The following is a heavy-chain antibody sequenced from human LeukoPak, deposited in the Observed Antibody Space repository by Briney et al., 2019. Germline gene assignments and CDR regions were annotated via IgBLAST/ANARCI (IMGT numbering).Heavy chain of an antibody. CDR2: IYYSGST. CDR3: ARGRGYYYYFYY. Sequence: NPSETLSLTCTVSGGSISSYYWSWVRQPPGEGLEWVGYIYYSGSTNYNPSLKSRVTISVDTPKRRFSLKLSSVTAADTAVYYCARGRGYYYYFYYWGQRTLVTVSS. D-gene: IGHD3-22*01. CDR1: GGSISSYY. J-gene: IGHJ4*02. V-gene: IGHV4-59*01.